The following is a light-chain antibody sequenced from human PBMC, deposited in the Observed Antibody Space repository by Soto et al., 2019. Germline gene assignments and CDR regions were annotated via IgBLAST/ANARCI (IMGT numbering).Light chain of an antibody. CDR2: WSS. CDR1: QSVLHRSNGNSY. CDR3: QQYQSIPFT. J-gene: IGKJ3*01. V-gene: IGKV4-1*01. Sequence: DIVMTQSSDFLAVSLGERATIKCRSSQSVLHRSNGNSYVAWYQQKPGQPPKLLIYWSSTRESGVPDRFSGSGSGTDFTLTVNSRQAEDAAVYYCQQYQSIPFTVGPGTKVHI.